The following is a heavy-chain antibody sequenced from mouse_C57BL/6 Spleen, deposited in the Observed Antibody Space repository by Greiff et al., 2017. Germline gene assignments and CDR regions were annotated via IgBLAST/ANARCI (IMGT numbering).Heavy chain of an antibody. J-gene: IGHJ2*01. CDR1: GYSITSGYY. CDR2: ISYDGSN. V-gene: IGHV3-6*01. D-gene: IGHD2-4*01. CDR3: AREDYDSSYYFDY. Sequence: EVQLQESGPGLVKPSQSLSLTCSVTGYSITSGYYWNWIRQFPGNKLEWMGYISYDGSNNYNPSLKNRISITRDTSKNQFFLKLNSVTTEDTATYYSAREDYDSSYYFDYWGQGTTLTVST.